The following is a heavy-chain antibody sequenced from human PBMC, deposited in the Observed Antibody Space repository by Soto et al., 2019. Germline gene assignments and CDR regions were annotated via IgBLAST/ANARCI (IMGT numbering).Heavy chain of an antibody. CDR2: IYYSGST. D-gene: IGHD6-6*01. Sequence: SETLSLTCTVSGGSISSYYWSWIRQPPGKGLEWIGYIYYSGSTNYNPSLKSRVTISVDTSKNQFSLKLSSVTAADTPVDYCAGSSGDRGDAFDLWGQGTMVTVSS. CDR1: GGSISSYY. V-gene: IGHV4-59*01. CDR3: AGSSGDRGDAFDL. J-gene: IGHJ3*01.